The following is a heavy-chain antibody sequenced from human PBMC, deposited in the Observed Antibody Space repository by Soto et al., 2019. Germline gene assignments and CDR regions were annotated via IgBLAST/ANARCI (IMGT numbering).Heavy chain of an antibody. Sequence: SETLSLTCAVSGGSISSGGYSWSWIRQPPGKGLEWIGYIYHSGSTYYNPSLKSRVTISVDRSKNQFSLKLSSVTAADTAVYYCARAKYYYDSSGSPDYGMVVRGQGTTIT. D-gene: IGHD3-22*01. CDR1: GGSISSGGYS. CDR3: ARAKYYYDSSGSPDYGMVV. CDR2: IYHSGST. J-gene: IGHJ6*02. V-gene: IGHV4-30-2*01.